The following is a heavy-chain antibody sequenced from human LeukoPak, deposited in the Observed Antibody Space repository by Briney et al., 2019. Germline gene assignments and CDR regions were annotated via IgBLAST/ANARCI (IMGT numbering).Heavy chain of an antibody. CDR1: GGSISSSNW. Sequence: ASETLSLTCAVSGGSISSSNWWSWVRQPPGKGLEWIGEIYHSGSTNYNPSLKSRVTISVDKSKNQFSLKLSSVTAADTAVYYCARVSYDILTGLDWFDPWGQGTLVTVSS. CDR2: IYHSGST. CDR3: ARVSYDILTGLDWFDP. V-gene: IGHV4-4*02. J-gene: IGHJ5*02. D-gene: IGHD3-9*01.